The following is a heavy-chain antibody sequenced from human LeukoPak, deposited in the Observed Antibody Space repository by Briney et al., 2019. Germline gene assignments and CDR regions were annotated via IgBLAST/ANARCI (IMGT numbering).Heavy chain of an antibody. CDR3: STGPHHKAPAVEF. V-gene: IGHV1-24*01. CDR1: GYSLSELA. J-gene: IGHJ4*02. CDR2: FEPEHGDT. Sequence: ASVKVSCKVSGYSLSELAMHWVRQAPGKVLEWMGGFEPEHGDTIYAQKFQDRVTMTEDTSRDTAYMELRSLRSEDTAIYYCSTGPHHKAPAVEFWGQGTLVTVSS.